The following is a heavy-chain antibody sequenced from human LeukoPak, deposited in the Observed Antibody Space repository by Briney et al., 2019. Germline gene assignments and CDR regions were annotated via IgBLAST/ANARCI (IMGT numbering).Heavy chain of an antibody. CDR3: ARDLAIAQQLVPNDY. Sequence: GGSLRLSCAASGFNFNTYTMNWVRQAPGKGLEWVSSISSDSSYIYYADAVHGRFTVSRDNAKYSLYLQMNSLRAEDTAVYYCARDLAIAQQLVPNDYWGQGTLVTVSS. V-gene: IGHV3-21*01. CDR1: GFNFNTYT. CDR2: ISSDSSYI. J-gene: IGHJ4*02. D-gene: IGHD6-13*01.